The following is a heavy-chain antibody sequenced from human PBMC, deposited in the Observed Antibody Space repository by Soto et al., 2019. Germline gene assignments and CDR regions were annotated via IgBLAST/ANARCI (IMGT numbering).Heavy chain of an antibody. CDR2: FDPEDGET. CDR1: GYTLTELS. J-gene: IGHJ6*02. D-gene: IGHD1-26*01. CDR3: AILRRVSGQYYYYYGMDV. Sequence: ASVKVSCKVSGYTLTELSMHWVRQAPGEGLEWMGGFDPEDGETIYAQQFQGRITMTEDTSTDTAYMELSSLRSEDTAVYYCAILRRVSGQYYYYYGMDVWGQGTTVTVSS. V-gene: IGHV1-24*01.